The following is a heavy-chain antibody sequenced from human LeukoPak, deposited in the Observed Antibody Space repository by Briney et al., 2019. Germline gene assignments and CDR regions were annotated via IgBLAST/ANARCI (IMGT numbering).Heavy chain of an antibody. J-gene: IGHJ3*02. Sequence: PGGSLRLSCAASGFTFSSYSMNWVRQAPGKGLEWVSSISSSSSYIYYADSVKGRFTISRDNAKNSLYLQMSSLRAEDTAVYYCAREQHQFYIVVVPAASHDAFDIWGQGTMVTVSS. D-gene: IGHD2-2*01. V-gene: IGHV3-21*01. CDR3: AREQHQFYIVVVPAASHDAFDI. CDR1: GFTFSSYS. CDR2: ISSSSSYI.